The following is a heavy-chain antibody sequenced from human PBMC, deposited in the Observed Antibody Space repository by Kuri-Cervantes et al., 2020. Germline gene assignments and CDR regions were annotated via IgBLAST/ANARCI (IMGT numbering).Heavy chain of an antibody. CDR1: GGTFSSYA. CDR2: IIPIFGTA. V-gene: IGHV1-69*06. D-gene: IGHD3-3*01. Sequence: SVKVSCKASGGTFSSYAISWVRQAPGQGLEWMGGIIPIFGTANYAQKFQGRVTITADKSTSTAYMELSSLRSEDTAVYYCARGDLEWSTDPGGYYYYMDVWGKGTTVTVSS. J-gene: IGHJ6*03. CDR3: ARGDLEWSTDPGGYYYYMDV.